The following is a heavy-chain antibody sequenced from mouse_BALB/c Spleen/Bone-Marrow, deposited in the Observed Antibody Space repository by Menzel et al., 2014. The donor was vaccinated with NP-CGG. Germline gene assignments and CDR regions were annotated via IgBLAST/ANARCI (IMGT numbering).Heavy chain of an antibody. Sequence: QVQLRQSGAELVKPGASVKLSCKASGYTFTSYYMYWVKRRPGQGLEWIGEINPSNGGTNFNEKFKSKATLTVDKSSSTAYMQLSSLTSEDSAVYYRTREGDSPFAYWGQGTLVTVSA. CDR1: GYTFTSYY. D-gene: IGHD2-13*01. CDR2: INPSNGGT. V-gene: IGHV1S81*02. CDR3: TREGDSPFAY. J-gene: IGHJ3*01.